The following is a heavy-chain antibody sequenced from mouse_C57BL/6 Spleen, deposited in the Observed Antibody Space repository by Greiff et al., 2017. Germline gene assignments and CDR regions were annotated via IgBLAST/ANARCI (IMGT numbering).Heavy chain of an antibody. J-gene: IGHJ3*01. V-gene: IGHV1-18*01. CDR3: ARDGYSNSFAY. D-gene: IGHD2-5*01. CDR2: IYPNNGGT. Sequence: VHVKQSGPELVKPGASVKIPCKASGYTFTDYNMAWVKQSHGNSLEWIGDIYPNNGGTIYNQKFKGKATLTVDKSSSTAYMELLSLTSEDTAVYYCARDGYSNSFAYWGQGTLVTVSA. CDR1: GYTFTDYN.